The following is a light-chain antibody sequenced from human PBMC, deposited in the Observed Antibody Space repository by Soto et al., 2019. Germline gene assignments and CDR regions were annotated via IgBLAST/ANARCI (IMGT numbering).Light chain of an antibody. V-gene: IGKV3-11*01. J-gene: IGKJ5*01. CDR1: QSVSSY. Sequence: EIVLTQSPGTLSLSPVERATLSCRASQSVSSYLAWYQQKPGQAPRLLIYDASNRAAGTPARFSGSGSGTDFTLTISSLEPEDFAVYYCQQRGNWPVTFGQGTRWRL. CDR3: QQRGNWPVT. CDR2: DAS.